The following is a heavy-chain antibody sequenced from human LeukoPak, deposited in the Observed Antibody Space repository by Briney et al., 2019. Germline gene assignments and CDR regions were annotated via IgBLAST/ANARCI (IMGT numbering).Heavy chain of an antibody. CDR1: GYTFTSYY. Sequence: ASAKVSCKASGYTFTSYYMHWVRQAPGQGLEWMGIINPSGGSTSYAQKFQGRVTMTRDTSTSTVYMELSSLRSEDTAVYYCARWALPAANGWKVTALDLDYWGQGTLVTVSS. D-gene: IGHD2-2*01. CDR3: ARWALPAANGWKVTALDLDY. V-gene: IGHV1-46*01. CDR2: INPSGGST. J-gene: IGHJ4*02.